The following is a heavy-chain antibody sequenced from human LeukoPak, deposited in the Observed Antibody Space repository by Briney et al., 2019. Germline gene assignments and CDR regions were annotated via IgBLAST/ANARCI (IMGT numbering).Heavy chain of an antibody. J-gene: IGHJ4*02. CDR2: IYSGGST. V-gene: IGHV3-53*01. CDR3: AKAGYSYGKRYYFDY. D-gene: IGHD5-18*01. CDR1: GFTVSSKY. Sequence: GGSLRLSCAASGFTVSSKYMSWVRQAPGKGLEWVSVIYSGGSTYYADSVKGRFTISRDNSKNTVYLQMNSLRVEDTAEYYCAKAGYSYGKRYYFDYWGQGTLVTVS.